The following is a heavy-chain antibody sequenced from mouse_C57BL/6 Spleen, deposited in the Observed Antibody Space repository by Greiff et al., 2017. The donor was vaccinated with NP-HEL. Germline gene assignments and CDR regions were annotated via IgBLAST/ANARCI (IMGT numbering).Heavy chain of an antibody. CDR3: AGVTTVVDWYFDV. CDR1: GYTFTDYY. J-gene: IGHJ1*03. CDR2: INPNNGGT. V-gene: IGHV1-26*01. Sequence: EVQLQQSGPELVKPGASVKISCKASGYTFTDYYMNWVKQSHGKSLEWIGDINPNNGGTSYNQKFKGKATLTVDKSSSTAYMELRSLTSEDSAVYYCAGVTTVVDWYFDVWGTGTTVTVSS. D-gene: IGHD1-1*01.